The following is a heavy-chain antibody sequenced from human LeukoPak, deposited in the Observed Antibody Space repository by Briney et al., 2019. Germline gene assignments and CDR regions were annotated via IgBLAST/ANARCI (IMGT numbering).Heavy chain of an antibody. Sequence: SETLSLTCPVSGGSISSYYWSWIRQPPGKGLEWIGYIYTSGSTNYNPSLKSRVTISVDTSKNQFSLKLSSVTAADTAVYYCARATGYSSSWYSGDPFYYYYYYMDVWGKGTTVTVSS. V-gene: IGHV4-4*09. D-gene: IGHD6-13*01. CDR1: GGSISSYY. CDR2: IYTSGST. CDR3: ARATGYSSSWYSGDPFYYYYYYMDV. J-gene: IGHJ6*03.